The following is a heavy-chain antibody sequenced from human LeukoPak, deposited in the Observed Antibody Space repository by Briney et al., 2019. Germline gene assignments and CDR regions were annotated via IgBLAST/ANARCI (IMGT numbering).Heavy chain of an antibody. D-gene: IGHD3-22*01. CDR3: ARTDRDYYDTSDYDAFDI. J-gene: IGHJ3*02. V-gene: IGHV6-1*01. Sequence: SQTLSLTYAISGDSVSTSSDAWNWLRQSPSRGLEWLGRTYYGSKWYNDYALSVKSRISISPDTSKNHFSLQLDSVTLEDTAVYYCARTDRDYYDTSDYDAFDIWGQGTLVTVSS. CDR2: TYYGSKWYN. CDR1: GDSVSTSSDA.